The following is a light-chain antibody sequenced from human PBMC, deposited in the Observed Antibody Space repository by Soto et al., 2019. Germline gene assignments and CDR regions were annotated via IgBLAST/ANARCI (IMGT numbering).Light chain of an antibody. J-gene: IGKJ1*01. CDR3: QQYYSPGWP. Sequence: HSPDSLALSLDTRATIHCKCIQSFLYSSNNKNYLALYQQKPGQPPKLLIYWASTRESGVPDRFSGSGSGTDFTLTISILQAEDVAGYYCQQYYSPGWPFGEGSKVDI. CDR2: WAS. CDR1: QSFLYSSNNKNY. V-gene: IGKV4-1*01.